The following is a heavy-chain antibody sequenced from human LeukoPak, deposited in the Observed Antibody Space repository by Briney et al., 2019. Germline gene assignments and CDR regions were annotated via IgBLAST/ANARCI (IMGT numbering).Heavy chain of an antibody. D-gene: IGHD4-11*01. CDR1: GFSFRSYT. CDR3: ARDSPYSDYLIGGAFNI. CDR2: ISDSGSAT. V-gene: IGHV3-23*01. Sequence: GGSLRLSCAASGFSFRSYTMNWVRQAPGKGLEWVSGISDSGSATLYADSVKGRFTISRDNSKNTLYLQMNSLGAEDTAVYYCARDSPYSDYLIGGAFNIWGQGTMVTVSS. J-gene: IGHJ3*02.